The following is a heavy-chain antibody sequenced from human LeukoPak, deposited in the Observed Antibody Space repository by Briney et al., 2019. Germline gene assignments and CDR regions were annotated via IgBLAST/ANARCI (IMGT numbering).Heavy chain of an antibody. CDR2: IYYSGST. CDR1: GGSISSYY. V-gene: IGHV4-59*08. J-gene: IGHJ3*02. Sequence: SETLSLTCTVSGGSISSYYWSWIRQPPGKGLEWIGYIYYSGSTNYNPSLKSRVTISVDTSKNQFSLKLSSVTAADTAVYYCARHGLDAFDIWGQGTMVTVSS. CDR3: ARHGLDAFDI.